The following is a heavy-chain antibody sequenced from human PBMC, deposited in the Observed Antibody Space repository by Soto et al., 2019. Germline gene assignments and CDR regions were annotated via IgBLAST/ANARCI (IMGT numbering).Heavy chain of an antibody. D-gene: IGHD3-16*01. CDR3: ATGRGSGGFVS. Sequence: QVQLVQSGTEVKKPGSSVRVSCKASGGTSNRFAFSWVRQAPGQGLEWMGGSIPIFGTANYAPRFQGRATITADESTSTGYMELSGLRSDDTATYYCATGRGSGGFVSWGQGTQVLVSS. V-gene: IGHV1-69*01. J-gene: IGHJ5*01. CDR1: GGTSNRFA. CDR2: SIPIFGTA.